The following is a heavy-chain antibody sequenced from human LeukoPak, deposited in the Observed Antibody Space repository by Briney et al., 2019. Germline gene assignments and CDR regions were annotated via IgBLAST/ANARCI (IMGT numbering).Heavy chain of an antibody. CDR3: ARPRWLQFGPHDS. D-gene: IGHD5-24*01. V-gene: IGHV3-7*01. J-gene: IGHJ4*02. CDR2: IKQDESEK. Sequence: GGSLRLSCEASGFTLGTFWMSWVRQAPGKGLEWVANIKQDESEKHYVESVKGRFTISRDNAKNSLYLQMNSLRGEDTAVYYCARPRWLQFGPHDSWGQGTLVTVSS. CDR1: GFTLGTFW.